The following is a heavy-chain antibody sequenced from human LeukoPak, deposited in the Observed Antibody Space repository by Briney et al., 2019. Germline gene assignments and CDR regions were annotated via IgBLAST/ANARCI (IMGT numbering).Heavy chain of an antibody. CDR2: ITGSGPYI. D-gene: IGHD2-8*02. V-gene: IGHV3-21*04. Sequence: PGGSLRLSCAASGFTFSSYGMHWVRLSPEKGLEWVSSITGSGPYILYADSVKRRFTISRDNTKNLLYLEMNSLRAEDTAIYYCATYRQVLLPFESWGQGTLVTVSS. CDR1: GFTFSSYG. J-gene: IGHJ4*02. CDR3: ATYRQVLLPFES.